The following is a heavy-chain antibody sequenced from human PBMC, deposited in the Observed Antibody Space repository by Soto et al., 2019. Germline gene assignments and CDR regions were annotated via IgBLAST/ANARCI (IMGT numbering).Heavy chain of an antibody. Sequence: GGSLRLSCAASGFTFSSYSMNWVRQAPGKGLEWVSSISSSSSYIYYADSVKGRFTISRDNAKNSLYLQMNSLRAEDTAVYSCARDSGWSSSWYPLGYYYYGMDVWGQGTTVTVSS. V-gene: IGHV3-21*01. CDR3: ARDSGWSSSWYPLGYYYYGMDV. CDR2: ISSSSSYI. CDR1: GFTFSSYS. J-gene: IGHJ6*02. D-gene: IGHD6-13*01.